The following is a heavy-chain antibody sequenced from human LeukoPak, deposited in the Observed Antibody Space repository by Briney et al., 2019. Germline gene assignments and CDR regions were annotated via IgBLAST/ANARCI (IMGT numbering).Heavy chain of an antibody. J-gene: IGHJ4*02. CDR2: IIPIFGTA. V-gene: IGHV1-69*13. Sequence: SVKVSCKASGGTFSRYAISWVRQAPGQGLEWMGGIIPIFGTANYAQKFQGRVTITADESTSTAYMELSSLRSEDTAVYYCARSGNVYYYGSGSLPDYWGQGTLVTVSS. CDR1: GGTFSRYA. D-gene: IGHD3-10*01. CDR3: ARSGNVYYYGSGSLPDY.